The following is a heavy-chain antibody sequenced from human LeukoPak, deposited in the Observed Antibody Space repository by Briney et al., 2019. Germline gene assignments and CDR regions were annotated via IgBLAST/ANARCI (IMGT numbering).Heavy chain of an antibody. Sequence: PSETLSLTCTVSGGSISSYYWSWIRQPPGRGLEWIGYIYYSGSTNYNPSLKSRVTISVDTSKNQFSLKLSSVTAADTAVYYCAGTYYYDSSGYYHYSLWGQGTLVTVSS. D-gene: IGHD3-22*01. CDR2: IYYSGST. CDR3: AGTYYYDSSGYYHYSL. J-gene: IGHJ4*02. CDR1: GGSISSYY. V-gene: IGHV4-59*01.